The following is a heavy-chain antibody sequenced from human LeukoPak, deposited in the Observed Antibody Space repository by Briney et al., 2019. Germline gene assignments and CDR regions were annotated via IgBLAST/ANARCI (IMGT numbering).Heavy chain of an antibody. CDR3: ARGRGNSRRYYAFDI. Sequence: SETLSLTCAVYGGSFSGYYWSWIRQPPGKGLEWIGETNHSGSTNYNPSLKSRVTISVDTSKNQFSLKLSSVTAADTAVYYCARGRGNSRRYYAFDIWGQGTMVTVSS. V-gene: IGHV4-34*01. D-gene: IGHD2/OR15-2a*01. CDR2: TNHSGST. CDR1: GGSFSGYY. J-gene: IGHJ3*02.